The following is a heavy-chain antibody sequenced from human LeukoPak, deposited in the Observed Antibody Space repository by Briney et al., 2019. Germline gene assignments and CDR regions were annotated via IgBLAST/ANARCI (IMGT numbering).Heavy chain of an antibody. CDR1: GFTFSNYE. CDR3: ARAEDYYDSLGYHLGY. Sequence: PGGSLRLSCAASGFTFSNYEMNWVRQAPGKGLEWVSYISSSGSTIYYADSVKGRFTISRDNAKNSLYLQMNSLRAEDTAVYYCARAEDYYDSLGYHLGYWGQGTLVTVSS. CDR2: ISSSGSTI. V-gene: IGHV3-48*03. D-gene: IGHD3-22*01. J-gene: IGHJ4*02.